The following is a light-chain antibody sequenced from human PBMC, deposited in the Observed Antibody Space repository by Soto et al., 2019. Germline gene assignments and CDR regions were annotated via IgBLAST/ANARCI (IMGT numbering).Light chain of an antibody. CDR2: KAS. J-gene: IGKJ1*01. V-gene: IGKV1-5*03. Sequence: DIQMTQSPSTLSASVGDRVTITCRASQSISSWLAWYQQNPGKAPKLLIYKASSLESGVPSRFSGSGSGTAFTLTISSLQPDDFATYYCQQYTSYPWTFGQGTKVEIK. CDR1: QSISSW. CDR3: QQYTSYPWT.